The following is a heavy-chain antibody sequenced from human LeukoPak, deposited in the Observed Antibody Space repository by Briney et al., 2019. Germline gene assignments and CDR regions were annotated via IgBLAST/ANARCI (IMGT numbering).Heavy chain of an antibody. J-gene: IGHJ6*02. CDR3: AREDDSSGYYYYYYGMDV. D-gene: IGHD3-22*01. CDR1: GFTISGSY. V-gene: IGHV3-53*01. Sequence: GGSLRLSCAASGFTISGSYMSWVRQAPGKGLEWVSVIYSGGSTYYADSVKGRFTISRDNSKNTLYLQMNSLRAEDTAVYYCAREDDSSGYYYYYYGMDVWGQGTTVTVSS. CDR2: IYSGGST.